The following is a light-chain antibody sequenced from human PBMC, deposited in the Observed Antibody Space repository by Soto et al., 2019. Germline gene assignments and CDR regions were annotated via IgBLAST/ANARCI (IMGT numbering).Light chain of an antibody. CDR1: QTVSASY. CDR3: QQYGSSPGT. V-gene: IGKV3-20*01. Sequence: EIVLTQSPGTLSLSRGEKATLXSRTSQTVSASYLAWYQQKPGQAPRLLIYGASSRATGIPDRFSGSGSGTDFTLTISRLEPEDFAVYYCQQYGSSPGTFGQGTKVDI. J-gene: IGKJ1*01. CDR2: GAS.